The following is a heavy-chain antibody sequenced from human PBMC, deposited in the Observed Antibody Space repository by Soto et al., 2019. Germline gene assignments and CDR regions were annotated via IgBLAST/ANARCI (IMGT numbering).Heavy chain of an antibody. V-gene: IGHV1-3*01. J-gene: IGHJ6*03. CDR3: ACGGDILTGSRPGGYYYYMDV. D-gene: IGHD3-9*01. Sequence: QVQLVQSGAEVKKPGASVKVSCKASGYTFTSYAMHWVRQAPGQRLEWMGWINAGNGNTKYSQKFQGRVTITRDTSASTAYMELSSLRSEDTAVYYCACGGDILTGSRPGGYYYYMDVWGKGTKVTVSS. CDR2: INAGNGNT. CDR1: GYTFTSYA.